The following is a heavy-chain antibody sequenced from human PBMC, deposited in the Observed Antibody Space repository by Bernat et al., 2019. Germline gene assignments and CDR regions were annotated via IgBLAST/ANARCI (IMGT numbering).Heavy chain of an antibody. CDR3: ATPSVSLYCYFDL. J-gene: IGHJ2*01. V-gene: IGHV1-18*01. CDR2: VSAYNGDT. CDR1: GFIFTSNG. Sequence: QGALVQSATELKKLGASVRVSCKAPGFIFTSNGFAWVRQAPGQWLEWMGRVSAYNGDTQYAQKFQGRVRMTTDSSTTTAYMELKNLRSDDTAVYFCATPSVSLYCYFDLWGRGTLVTVSS.